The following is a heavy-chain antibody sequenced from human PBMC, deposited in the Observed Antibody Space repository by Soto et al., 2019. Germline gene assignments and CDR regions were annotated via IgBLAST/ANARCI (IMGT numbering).Heavy chain of an antibody. CDR2: IYPGDSDT. J-gene: IGHJ4*02. D-gene: IGHD1-26*01. CDR1: GYSFTDYW. Sequence: PGESLKISCXGSGYSFTDYWIGWVRQMPGKGLEWMGIIYPGDSDTRYNPSFQGRVTISADKSITTAYLQWSSLKASDTAMYFCARLSGARSPANFWGQGTRVTVSS. CDR3: ARLSGARSPANF. V-gene: IGHV5-51*01.